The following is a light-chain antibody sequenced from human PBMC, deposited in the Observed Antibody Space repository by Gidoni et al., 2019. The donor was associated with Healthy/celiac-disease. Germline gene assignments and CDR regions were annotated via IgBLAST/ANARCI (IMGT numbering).Light chain of an antibody. V-gene: IGLV3-21*02. CDR1: NIGSKS. CDR3: QVWDSSSDLVV. CDR2: DDS. Sequence: SSVLTQPLSAQVAPGQTARITCGRNNIGSKSVHWYQQKPGQAPVLVVYDDSDRPSGIPERFSGSNSGNTATLTISRVEAGDEADYYCQVWDSSSDLVVFGGGTKLTVL. J-gene: IGLJ2*01.